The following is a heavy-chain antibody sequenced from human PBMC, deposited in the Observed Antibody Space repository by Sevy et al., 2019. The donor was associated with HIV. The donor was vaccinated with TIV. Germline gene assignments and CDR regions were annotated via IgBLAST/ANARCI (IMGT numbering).Heavy chain of an antibody. D-gene: IGHD5-12*01. V-gene: IGHV4-59*01. Sequence: SETLSLTCSVSAGSISAYYWSWNRQPPGKGLEWIAYIHDSGNSNYNPSLKSRVTISMDTSKNQFSLKVTSVTEADTALYYCARAPPVRSGDDSLNWFDPWGQGILVTVSS. J-gene: IGHJ5*02. CDR3: ARAPPVRSGDDSLNWFDP. CDR2: IHDSGNS. CDR1: AGSISAYY.